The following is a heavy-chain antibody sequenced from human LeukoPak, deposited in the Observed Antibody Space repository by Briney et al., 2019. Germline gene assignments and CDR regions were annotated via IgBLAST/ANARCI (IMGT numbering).Heavy chain of an antibody. CDR1: GGSISSSSYY. V-gene: IGHV4-39*07. D-gene: IGHD3-22*01. CDR2: IYYSGTK. Sequence: SETLSLTCTVSGGSISSSSYYWDWIRQPPGKGLEWIGSIYYSGTKYYNPSLKSRVTISVDTSKNQFSLRLSSVTAADTAVYYCARVTGYMIEDYFDYWGQGTLVTVSS. J-gene: IGHJ4*02. CDR3: ARVTGYMIEDYFDY.